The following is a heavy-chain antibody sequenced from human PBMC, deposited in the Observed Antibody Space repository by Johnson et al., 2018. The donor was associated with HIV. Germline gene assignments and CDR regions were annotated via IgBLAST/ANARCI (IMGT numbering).Heavy chain of an antibody. J-gene: IGHJ3*02. CDR3: AKSPGKDHGGNSGGIDI. CDR1: GFSFEDHD. V-gene: IGHV3-20*04. CDR2: INWNGGRP. D-gene: IGHD4-23*01. Sequence: VQLVESGGGVVRPGGSLRLSCAASGFSFEDHDMSWVRQVPGNGLEWVSGINWNGGRPGYADSVKGRFSIPRDNAKNTLYLQMNSLSAEDSAVYYCAKSPGKDHGGNSGGIDIWGQGTMVTVSS.